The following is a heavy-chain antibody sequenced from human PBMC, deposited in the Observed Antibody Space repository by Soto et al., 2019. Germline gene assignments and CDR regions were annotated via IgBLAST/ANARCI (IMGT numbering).Heavy chain of an antibody. D-gene: IGHD5-12*01. CDR1: GVTFSGSA. V-gene: IGHV3-73*01. CDR2: IRSKANSSAT. CDR3: TRRVVWWRPDGFDS. Sequence: PGGALRLSCAASGVTFSGSAMPWVRPASGKGLEWVGRIRSKANSSATAYAASVKGRFTISRDDSKNTAYLQMNSLKTEDTAVYYCTRRVVWWRPDGFDSWGQGTLVTVSS. J-gene: IGHJ4*02.